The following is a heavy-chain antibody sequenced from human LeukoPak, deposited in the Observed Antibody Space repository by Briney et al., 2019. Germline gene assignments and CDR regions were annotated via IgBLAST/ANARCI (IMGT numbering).Heavy chain of an antibody. V-gene: IGHV4-31*03. Sequence: TSETLSLTCTVSGGSISSGGYYWSWIRQHSGKGLEWIGYIYYSGSTYYNPSLKSRVTISVDTSKNQFSLKLSSVTAADTAVYYCASLIGSYFDYWGQGTLVTVSS. J-gene: IGHJ4*02. D-gene: IGHD3-22*01. CDR3: ASLIGSYFDY. CDR2: IYYSGST. CDR1: GGSISSGGYY.